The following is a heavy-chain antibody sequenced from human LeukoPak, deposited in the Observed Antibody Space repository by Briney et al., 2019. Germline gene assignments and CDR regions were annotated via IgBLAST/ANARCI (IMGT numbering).Heavy chain of an antibody. Sequence: GGSLRLSCAVSGSTVSSIYMSWVRQAPGKGLEWVSFIYSDGNTYYADSVKGRFTLSRDSSRNTLYLQMNSLRVDDTAVYYCAGDTHSSSWYDHWGQGTLVTVSS. J-gene: IGHJ5*02. D-gene: IGHD6-19*01. CDR2: IYSDGNT. CDR3: AGDTHSSSWYDH. V-gene: IGHV3-53*01. CDR1: GSTVSSIY.